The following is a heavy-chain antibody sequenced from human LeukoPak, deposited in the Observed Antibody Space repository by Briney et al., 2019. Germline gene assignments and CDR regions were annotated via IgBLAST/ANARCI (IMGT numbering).Heavy chain of an antibody. CDR3: AKEAPPTYYYDTTHFDY. CDR2: IRYDGSNK. D-gene: IGHD3-22*01. CDR1: GFTFSSYG. J-gene: IGHJ4*02. Sequence: GGSLRLSCVASGFTFSSYGMHWVRQAPGKGLEWVAFIRYDGSNKYYADSVKGRFTISRDNSKNTLYLQMNSLRAEDTAVYYCAKEAPPTYYYDTTHFDYWGQGTLVTVSS. V-gene: IGHV3-30*02.